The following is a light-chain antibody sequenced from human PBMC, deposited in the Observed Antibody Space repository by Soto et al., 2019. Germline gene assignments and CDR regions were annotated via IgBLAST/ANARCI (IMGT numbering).Light chain of an antibody. J-gene: IGKJ4*01. CDR3: QEYNSWPPLT. CDR1: QSVRSN. CDR2: GAS. V-gene: IGKV3-15*01. Sequence: ELVMTQSPATLSVSPGERATLSCRASQSVRSNLAWYQQKPGQAPRLLMYGASTRATGIPARFSGSGSGTEFTLTISSLQSEDFAVYYCQEYNSWPPLTFGGGTKVDNK.